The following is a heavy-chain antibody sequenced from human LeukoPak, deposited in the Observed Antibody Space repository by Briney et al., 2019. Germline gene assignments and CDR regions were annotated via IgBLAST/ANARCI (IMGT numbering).Heavy chain of an antibody. D-gene: IGHD2-15*01. V-gene: IGHV4-39*02. CDR3: ATDRATQYFDY. CDR1: GGSISSSSYY. CDR2: IYYSGST. Sequence: SSETLSLTCTVSGGSISSSSYYWGWIRQPPGKGLEWIGSIYYSGSTYYNPSLKSRVTISVDTSKNQFSLKLSSVSAADTAMYYCATDRATQYFDYWGQGTLVSVSS. J-gene: IGHJ4*02.